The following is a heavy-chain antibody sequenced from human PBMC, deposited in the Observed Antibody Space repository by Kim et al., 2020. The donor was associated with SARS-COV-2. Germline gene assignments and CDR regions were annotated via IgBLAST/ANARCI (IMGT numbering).Heavy chain of an antibody. D-gene: IGHD6-19*01. CDR2: IYPGDSDT. CDR1: GYSFTSYW. CDR3: ARHLFEYSSGWYYYYGMDG. V-gene: IGHV5-51*01. Sequence: GESLKISCKGSGYSFTSYWIGWVRQMPGKGLEWMGIIYPGDSDTRYSPSFQGQVTISADKSISTAYLQWSSLKASDTAMYYCARHLFEYSSGWYYYYGMDGWGQGTTVNVSS. J-gene: IGHJ6*02.